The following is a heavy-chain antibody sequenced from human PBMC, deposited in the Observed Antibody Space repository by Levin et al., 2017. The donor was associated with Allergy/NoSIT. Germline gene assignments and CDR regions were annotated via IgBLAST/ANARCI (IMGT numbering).Heavy chain of an antibody. D-gene: IGHD3-10*01. CDR1: GYTFTGYY. Sequence: GESLKISCKASGYTFTGYYMHWVRQAPGQGLEWMGWINPNSGGTNYAQKFQGRVTMTRDTSISTAYMELSRLRSDDTAVYYWARPTLGFGELYAFDIWGQGTMVTVSS. J-gene: IGHJ3*02. CDR3: ARPTLGFGELYAFDI. V-gene: IGHV1-2*02. CDR2: INPNSGGT.